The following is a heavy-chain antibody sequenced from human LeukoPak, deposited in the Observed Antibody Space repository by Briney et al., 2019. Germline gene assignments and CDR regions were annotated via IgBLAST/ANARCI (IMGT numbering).Heavy chain of an antibody. CDR1: GYTFTCYY. CDR3: ARMPSMVRGENY. D-gene: IGHD3-10*01. V-gene: IGHV1-2*02. CDR2: INPNSGGT. J-gene: IGHJ4*02. Sequence: ASVKVSCKASGYTFTCYYLHWVRQAPGQGLEGMGWINPNSGGTNYAQKFQGRVTMTRDTSISTAYMELSRLRSDDTAVYYCARMPSMVRGENYWGQGTLVTVSS.